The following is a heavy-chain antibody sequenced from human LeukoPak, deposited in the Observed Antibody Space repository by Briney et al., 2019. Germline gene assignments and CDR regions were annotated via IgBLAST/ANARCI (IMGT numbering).Heavy chain of an antibody. CDR3: ARDDPITRAFDI. CDR2: FGSDSRTI. CDR1: GFTFTTYS. V-gene: IGHV3-48*02. J-gene: IGHJ3*02. D-gene: IGHD3-10*01. Sequence: GGSLRLSCAASGFTFTTYSMNWVRQAPGKGLEWVSYFGSDSRTIFYADSVKGRFTISRDNAKNSLYLQMNSLRDEDTAVYYCARDDPITRAFDIRGQGTMVTVSS.